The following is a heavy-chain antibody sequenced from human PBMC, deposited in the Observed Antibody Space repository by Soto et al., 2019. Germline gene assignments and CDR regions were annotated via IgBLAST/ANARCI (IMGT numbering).Heavy chain of an antibody. D-gene: IGHD5-18*01. CDR1: GYSISTGFN. J-gene: IGHJ5*02. CDR2: IYYKGNT. CDR3: ARWIQSNWFDP. Sequence: PSETLSLTCAVSGYSISTGFNWAWIRQPPGKGLEWIGSIYYKGNTNYNPSLKSRVTISVDTSKNQFPLKLSSVTAADTAVYYCARWIQSNWFDPWGQGTLVTVSS. V-gene: IGHV4-38-2*01.